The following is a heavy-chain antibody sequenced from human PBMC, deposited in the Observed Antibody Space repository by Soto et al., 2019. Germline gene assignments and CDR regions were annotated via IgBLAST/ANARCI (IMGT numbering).Heavy chain of an antibody. V-gene: IGHV1-46*01. CDR3: ARDFPCSSTSCPRRGLVYYGMDV. CDR1: GYTFTSYY. CDR2: INPSGGST. Sequence: GASVKVSCKASGYTFTSYYMHWVRQAPGQGLERMGIINPSGGSTSYAQKFQGRVTMTRDTSTSTVYMELSSLRSEDTAVYYCARDFPCSSTSCPRRGLVYYGMDVWGQGTTVTVS. D-gene: IGHD2-2*01. J-gene: IGHJ6*02.